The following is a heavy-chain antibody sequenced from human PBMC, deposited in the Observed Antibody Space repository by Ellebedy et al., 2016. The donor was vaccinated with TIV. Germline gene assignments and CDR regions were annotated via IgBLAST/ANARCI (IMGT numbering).Heavy chain of an antibody. Sequence: ASVKVSXXASGYTFTSYDINWVRQATGQGLEWMGWMNPNSGDTGYAQKFQGSVTMTRDTSITTAYMELSSLRSEDTAVYYCARSPFGTGSHFAYWGQGTLVTVSS. CDR1: GYTFTSYD. CDR3: ARSPFGTGSHFAY. J-gene: IGHJ4*02. CDR2: MNPNSGDT. D-gene: IGHD3-10*01. V-gene: IGHV1-8*01.